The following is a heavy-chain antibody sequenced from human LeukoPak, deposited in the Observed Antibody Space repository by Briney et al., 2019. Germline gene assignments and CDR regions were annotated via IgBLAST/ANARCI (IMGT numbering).Heavy chain of an antibody. V-gene: IGHV4-39*01. CDR2: TYFSGST. CDR3: ARVPRVIIVGATEWGYYFDY. CDR1: GGSISSSSYY. D-gene: IGHD1-26*01. J-gene: IGHJ4*02. Sequence: SETLSLTCTVSGGSISSSSYYWGWIRQPPGKGLEWIGGTYFSGSTYYNPSLKSRVTISVDTSKDQFSLKLSSVTAADTAVYYCARVPRVIIVGATEWGYYFDYWGQGTLVTVSS.